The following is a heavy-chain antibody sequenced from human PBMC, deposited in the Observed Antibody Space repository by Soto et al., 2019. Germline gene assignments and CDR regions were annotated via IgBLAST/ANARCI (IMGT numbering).Heavy chain of an antibody. J-gene: IGHJ4*02. CDR1: GGSISSSSYY. CDR3: ARHPRRDGYNYIPPGLVGHPDY. V-gene: IGHV4-39*01. CDR2: IYYSGST. Sequence: QLQLQESGPGLVKPSETLSLTCTVSGGSISSSSYYWGWIRQPPGKGLEWIGSIYYSGSTYYNPSLKSRVTISVDTSKNQFSLKLSSVTAADTAVYYCARHPRRDGYNYIPPGLVGHPDYWGQGTLVTVSS. D-gene: IGHD5-12*01.